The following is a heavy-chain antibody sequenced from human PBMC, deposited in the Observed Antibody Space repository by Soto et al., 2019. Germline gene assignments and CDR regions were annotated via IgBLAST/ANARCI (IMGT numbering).Heavy chain of an antibody. J-gene: IGHJ4*02. V-gene: IGHV1-8*01. Sequence: ASVKVSCKASGYTFTSYDINWVRQATGQGLEWMGWMNPNSGNTGYAQKFQGRVTMTRNTSISTAYMELSSLRSEDTAVYYCTRGAERTVPPTVQRHLDWVCGHWGQGTPVTVSS. CDR2: MNPNSGNT. CDR3: TRGAERTVPPTVQRHLDWVCGH. CDR1: GYTFTSYD. D-gene: IGHD3-9*01.